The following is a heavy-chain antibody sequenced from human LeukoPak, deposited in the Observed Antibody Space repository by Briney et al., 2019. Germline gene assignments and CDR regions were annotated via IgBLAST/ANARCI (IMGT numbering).Heavy chain of an antibody. CDR1: GYTFISYG. CDR3: AREGGVGPTAPPDYYSYQMDV. J-gene: IGHJ6*03. D-gene: IGHD1-26*01. CDR2: ISPYTTKT. Sequence: ASVKVSCKASGYTFISYGITWVRQAPGQGLEWMGWISPYTTKTNYAQTLQGRVTMTTDTSTSTHYMQLRSLRSDDTAVYYCAREGGVGPTAPPDYYSYQMDVWGKGTTVTVSS. V-gene: IGHV1-18*01.